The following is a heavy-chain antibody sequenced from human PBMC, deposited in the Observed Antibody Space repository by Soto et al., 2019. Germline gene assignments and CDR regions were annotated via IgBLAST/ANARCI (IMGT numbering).Heavy chain of an antibody. CDR3: SRDASYYSLWSGYYPSRNGMDV. CDR1: GFTFSSFG. J-gene: IGHJ6*02. Sequence: GGSLRLSCAASGFTFSSFGMHWVRQAPGKGLEWVSLIWYDGSKKSYGDSVKGRFTISRDNSRNTVYLQMNSLRADDTAVYYCSRDASYYSLWSGYYPSRNGMDVWGQCTTVTV. CDR2: IWYDGSKK. D-gene: IGHD3-3*01. V-gene: IGHV3-33*01.